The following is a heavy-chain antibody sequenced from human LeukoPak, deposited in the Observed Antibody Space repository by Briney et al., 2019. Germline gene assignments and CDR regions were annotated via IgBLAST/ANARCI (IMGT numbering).Heavy chain of an antibody. Sequence: GGSLRLSCAASGFTFSDYSVNWIRQAPGKGLEWVSYISSSGTYIYYADSVKGRFTISRDNAKSSLYLQTYSLRAEDTAVYYCARGQYYDILTGFSYWGQGTLVPVSS. CDR1: GFTFSDYS. CDR2: ISSSGTYI. D-gene: IGHD3-9*01. J-gene: IGHJ4*02. CDR3: ARGQYYDILTGFSY. V-gene: IGHV3-11*01.